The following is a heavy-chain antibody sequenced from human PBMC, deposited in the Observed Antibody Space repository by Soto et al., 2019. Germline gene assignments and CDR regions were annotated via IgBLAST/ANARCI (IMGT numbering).Heavy chain of an antibody. J-gene: IGHJ4*02. CDR3: ARQNGGLRPNFDH. CDR2: VHYSGRT. D-gene: IGHD3-3*01. V-gene: IGHV4-39*01. CDR1: GDSFTGTTLY. Sequence: PSETLSLTCTVSGDSFTGTTLYWGWIRQPPGKGLEWIGTVHYSGRTYYNPALKSQVIISVDTSKNQFSLKLTSVTAADTAVYYCARQNGGLRPNFDHWGLGTLVTVSS.